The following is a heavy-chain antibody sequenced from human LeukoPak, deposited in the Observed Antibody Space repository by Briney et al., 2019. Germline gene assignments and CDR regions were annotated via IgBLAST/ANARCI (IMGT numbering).Heavy chain of an antibody. CDR2: ISSSGSTI. V-gene: IGHV3-11*04. J-gene: IGHJ4*02. CDR1: GFTFSDYY. CDR3: ARVGLRFLEWLLPGHFHY. Sequence: GGSLRLSCAASGFTFSDYYMSWIRQAPGKGLEWVSYISSSGSTIYYADSVKGRFTISRDNAKNSLYLQMNSLRAEDTAVYYCARVGLRFLEWLLPGHFHYWGQGTLVTVSS. D-gene: IGHD3-3*01.